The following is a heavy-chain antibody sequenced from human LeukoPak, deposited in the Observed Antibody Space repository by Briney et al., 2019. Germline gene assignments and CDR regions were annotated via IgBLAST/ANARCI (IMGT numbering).Heavy chain of an antibody. Sequence: GGSLRLSCTASGFTFSSYGMHWVRQAPGKGLEWVAVISYDGSNKDYADSVKGRFTISRDDSKNTLYLQMNSLRVEDTAVYYCARDRTPLRNYYYYGMDVWGQGTTVTVSS. D-gene: IGHD2-15*01. CDR1: GFTFSSYG. J-gene: IGHJ6*02. CDR2: ISYDGSNK. V-gene: IGHV3-30*03. CDR3: ARDRTPLRNYYYYGMDV.